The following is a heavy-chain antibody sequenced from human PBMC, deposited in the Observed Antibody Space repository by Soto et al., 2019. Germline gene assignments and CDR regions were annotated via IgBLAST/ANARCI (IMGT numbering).Heavy chain of an antibody. CDR3: ARENLEWLSGTNWFDP. CDR2: IYYSGST. D-gene: IGHD3-3*01. CDR1: GGSISGYY. Sequence: SETLSLTCTVSGGSISGYYWSWIRQPPGKGLEWIGYIYYSGSTNYNPSLKSRVTISVDTSKNQFSLKLSSVTAADTAVYYCARENLEWLSGTNWFDPWGQGTLVTVSS. V-gene: IGHV4-59*01. J-gene: IGHJ5*02.